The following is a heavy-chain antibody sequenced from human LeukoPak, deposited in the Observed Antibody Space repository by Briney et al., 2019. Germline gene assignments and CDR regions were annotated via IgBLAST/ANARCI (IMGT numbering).Heavy chain of an antibody. V-gene: IGHV1-69*05. Sequence: GASVKVSCKASGGTFSSYAISWVRQAPGQGLEWMGRIIPIFGTANYAQKFQVRVTITTDESTSTAYMELSSLRSEDTAVYYCACGYSYGSFDYWGQGTLVTVSS. J-gene: IGHJ4*02. CDR3: ACGYSYGSFDY. CDR2: IIPIFGTA. D-gene: IGHD5-18*01. CDR1: GGTFSSYA.